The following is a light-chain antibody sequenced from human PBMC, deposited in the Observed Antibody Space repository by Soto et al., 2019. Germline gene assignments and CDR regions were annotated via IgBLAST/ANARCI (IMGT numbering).Light chain of an antibody. CDR1: QSVRSN. CDR2: GAS. J-gene: IGKJ5*01. Sequence: EVVMMQSPATLSVSPGERVTLSCRASQSVRSNLAWYQQKPGQSPRLLIYGASTRATGIPARFSGSGSGTEFTLTISSLQSEDFAGDFCQQYNNWPPITVGQVTRLELK. V-gene: IGKV3-15*01. CDR3: QQYNNWPPIT.